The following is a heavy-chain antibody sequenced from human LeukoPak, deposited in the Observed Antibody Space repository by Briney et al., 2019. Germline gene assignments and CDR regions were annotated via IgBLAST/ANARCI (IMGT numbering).Heavy chain of an antibody. Sequence: SETLSLTCAVYGGSLSGYYWSWIRQPPGKGLEWIGEINHSGSTNYNPSLKSRVTISVDTSKNQFSLKLSSVTAADTAVYYCARGLVNGDYSYWGQGTLVTVSS. CDR1: GGSLSGYY. V-gene: IGHV4-34*01. CDR3: ARGLVNGDYSY. CDR2: INHSGST. J-gene: IGHJ4*02. D-gene: IGHD4-17*01.